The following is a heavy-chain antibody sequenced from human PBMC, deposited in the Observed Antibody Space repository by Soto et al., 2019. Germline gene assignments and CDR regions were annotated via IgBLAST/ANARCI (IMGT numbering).Heavy chain of an antibody. CDR2: ISSSSSTI. J-gene: IGHJ3*02. V-gene: IGHV3-48*01. CDR1: GFTFSSYS. CDR3: ARDLDAFEI. Sequence: EVQLVESGGGLVQPGGSLRLSCAASGFTFSSYSMNWVRQAPGKGLEWVSYISSSSSTIYYADSVKGRFTISRDNAKNSLYLQMNSLRAEDTAVYYCARDLDAFEIWGQGTMVTVSS.